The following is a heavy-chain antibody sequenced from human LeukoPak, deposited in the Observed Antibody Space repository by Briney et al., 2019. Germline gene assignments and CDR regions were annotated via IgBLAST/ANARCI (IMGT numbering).Heavy chain of an antibody. CDR2: IYTSGST. CDR1: GCSISSGSYY. J-gene: IGHJ4*02. V-gene: IGHV4-61*02. D-gene: IGHD3-22*01. CDR3: ASGYYYRGDY. Sequence: SETLSLTCTVSGCSISSGSYYWSRIRQPAGKGLEWIGRIYTSGSTNYNPSLKSRVTISVDTSKNEFSLNLSSVTAADTAVYYCASGYYYRGDYWGQGTLVTVSS.